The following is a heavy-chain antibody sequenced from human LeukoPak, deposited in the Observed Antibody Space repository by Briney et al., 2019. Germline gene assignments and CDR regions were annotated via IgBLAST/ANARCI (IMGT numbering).Heavy chain of an antibody. Sequence: PSEALSLTCSVSGGSISSYYWSWIRQPPGKGLEWIGYILSSGSTNYNPSVKSRVIISVDTSKNQFSLKLSSVTAADTAVYYCARDPATIMVVTDMNGFDIWGQGTLVTVSS. CDR1: GGSISSYY. D-gene: IGHD2-21*02. V-gene: IGHV4-59*01. J-gene: IGHJ3*02. CDR3: ARDPATIMVVTDMNGFDI. CDR2: ILSSGST.